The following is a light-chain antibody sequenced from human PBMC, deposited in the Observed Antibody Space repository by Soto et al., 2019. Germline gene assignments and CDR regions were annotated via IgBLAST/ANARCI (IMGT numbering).Light chain of an antibody. Sequence: QSALTQPASVSGSPGQSITISCTGTSSDVGGYNYVSWYQQHPGKAPKLMIYDVSSRPSAVSDRFSGSKSGNTASLTISGLQAEDEADYYCSSYTSSSTYVFATGTKLTVL. CDR2: DVS. CDR1: SSDVGGYNY. CDR3: SSYTSSSTYV. V-gene: IGLV2-14*01. J-gene: IGLJ1*01.